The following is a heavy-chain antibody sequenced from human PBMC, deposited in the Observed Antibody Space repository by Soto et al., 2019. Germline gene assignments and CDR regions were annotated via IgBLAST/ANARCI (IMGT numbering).Heavy chain of an antibody. CDR1: GFTFSDSY. CDR3: ARYCTGGNCYFDT. Sequence: GGSLRLSCAASGFTFSDSYMSWIRQAPGKGLEWLAHITGSGSTTYYADSVKSRFTLSRDNADNSLHLQMTHLRAEDTAVYYCARYCTGGNCYFDTWGQGTPVTVSS. CDR2: ITGSGSTT. V-gene: IGHV3-11*01. J-gene: IGHJ4*02. D-gene: IGHD2-8*02.